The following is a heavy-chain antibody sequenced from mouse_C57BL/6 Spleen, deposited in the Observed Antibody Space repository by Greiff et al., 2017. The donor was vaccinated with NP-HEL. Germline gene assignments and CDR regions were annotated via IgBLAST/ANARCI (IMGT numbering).Heavy chain of an antibody. CDR1: GYSITSGYY. CDR2: ISYDGSN. Sequence: EVKVEESGPGLVKPSQSLSLTCSVTGYSITSGYYWNWIRQFPGNKLEWMGYISYDGSNNYNPSLKNRISITRDTSKNQFFLKLNSVTTEDTATYYCAREGVYYGSSFWYFDVWGTGTTVTVSS. J-gene: IGHJ1*03. CDR3: AREGVYYGSSFWYFDV. V-gene: IGHV3-6*01. D-gene: IGHD1-1*01.